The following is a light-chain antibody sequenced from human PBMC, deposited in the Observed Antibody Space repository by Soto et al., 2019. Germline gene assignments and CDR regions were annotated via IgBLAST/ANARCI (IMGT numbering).Light chain of an antibody. CDR2: RAS. J-gene: IGKJ2*01. CDR1: QDIKSN. V-gene: IGKV3-15*01. Sequence: EIVMTQSPATLSVSPGERATLSCRASQDIKSNLAWYQQKPGQTPRLLISRASTRATGVSSRFSGSGSGTEFTLTISSLQSEDSAVYYCQHYNNWPYTFGLGTKVDIK. CDR3: QHYNNWPYT.